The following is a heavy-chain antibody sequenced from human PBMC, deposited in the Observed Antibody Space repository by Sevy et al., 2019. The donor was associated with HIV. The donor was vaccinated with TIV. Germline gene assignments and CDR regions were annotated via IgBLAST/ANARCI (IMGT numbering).Heavy chain of an antibody. D-gene: IGHD1-7*01. J-gene: IGHJ6*02. V-gene: IGHV3-11*01. CDR2: ISRSGSTI. CDR3: TKTNNWNYPGGMDV. Sequence: GGSLRLSCAASGFTFSDYYMSWIRQAPGKGLEWVSSISRSGSTIYYEDSVKGRFTIYMDNAKNSLYLQMNSLRAEDTAVYYCTKTNNWNYPGGMDVWGQGTTVTVSS. CDR1: GFTFSDYY.